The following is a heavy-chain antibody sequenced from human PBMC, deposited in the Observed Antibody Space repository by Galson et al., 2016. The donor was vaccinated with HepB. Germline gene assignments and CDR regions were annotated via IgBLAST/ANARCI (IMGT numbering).Heavy chain of an antibody. D-gene: IGHD2-15*01. CDR1: GFSLSTSGMC. V-gene: IGHV2-70*01. CDR3: ARLGYCSGGGCPQDY. Sequence: PALVKPTQTLTLTCTFSGFSLSTSGMCVSWIRQPPGKALEWLALINWNDDKYYITSLKTRLTISKDTSKHQVVLTMTNMDPVDTATYYCARLGYCSGGGCPQDYWGQGTLVTVSS. CDR2: INWNDDK. J-gene: IGHJ4*02.